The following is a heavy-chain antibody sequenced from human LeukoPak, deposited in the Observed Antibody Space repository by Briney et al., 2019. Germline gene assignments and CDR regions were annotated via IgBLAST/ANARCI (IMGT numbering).Heavy chain of an antibody. CDR3: VHRTRVTSVDH. V-gene: IGHV2-5*01. CDR1: GFSLNTNAVV. Sequence: FGPTLVKLTQPLTLPWTFSGFSLNTNAVVVGWVRQPPGQALEWLTFVYGNDDKRYSPSLESRLTITKDPSKNQVVLTMTDMDYVDTATYYCVHRTRVTSVDHWGQGTLVTVSS. J-gene: IGHJ4*02. D-gene: IGHD4-17*01. CDR2: VYGNDDK.